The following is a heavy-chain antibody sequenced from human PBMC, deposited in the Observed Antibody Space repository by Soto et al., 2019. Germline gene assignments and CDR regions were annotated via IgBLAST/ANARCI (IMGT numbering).Heavy chain of an antibody. CDR2: IYPGDSDT. CDR3: ATCGGDCYPHYYYYGMDV. Sequence: GESLKISCKGSGYSFTSYCIGWVRQMPGKGLEWMGIIYPGDSDTRYSPSFQGQVTISADKSISTAYLQWSSLKASDTAMYYCATCGGDCYPHYYYYGMDVWGQGTTVTVSS. CDR1: GYSFTSYC. J-gene: IGHJ6*02. D-gene: IGHD2-21*02. V-gene: IGHV5-51*01.